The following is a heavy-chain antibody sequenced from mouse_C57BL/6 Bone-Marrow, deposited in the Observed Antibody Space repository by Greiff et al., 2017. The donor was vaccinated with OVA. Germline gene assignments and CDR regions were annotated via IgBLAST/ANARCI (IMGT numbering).Heavy chain of an antibody. D-gene: IGHD2-1*01. Sequence: QVQLQQSGAELARPGASVKLSCKASGYTFTSYGISWVKQRTGQGLEWIGEIYPRSGNTYDNEQFKGKATLTADKSSSTAYMELRSLTSEDSAVYFGARWFYYGNCGFAYGGQGTLVTVSA. J-gene: IGHJ3*01. V-gene: IGHV1-81*01. CDR2: IYPRSGNT. CDR1: GYTFTSYG. CDR3: ARWFYYGNCGFAY.